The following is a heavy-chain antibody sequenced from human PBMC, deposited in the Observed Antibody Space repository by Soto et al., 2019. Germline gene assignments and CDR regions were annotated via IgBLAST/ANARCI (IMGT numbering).Heavy chain of an antibody. J-gene: IGHJ6*02. V-gene: IGHV1-69*13. D-gene: IGHD2-2*01. CDR3: ARGWYCSSTSCYGYYYYGMDV. CDR1: GGTFSSYA. Sequence: GASVKVSCKASGGTFSSYAISWVRQAPGQGLEWMGGIIPIFGTANYAQKFQGRVTITADESTSTAYMELSSLRSEDTAVYYCARGWYCSSTSCYGYYYYGMDVWGQGTTVTVSS. CDR2: IIPIFGTA.